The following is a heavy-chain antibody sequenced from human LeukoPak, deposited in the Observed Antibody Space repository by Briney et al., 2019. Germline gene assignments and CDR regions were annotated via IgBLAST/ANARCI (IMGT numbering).Heavy chain of an antibody. J-gene: IGHJ4*02. CDR1: GGTFSSYA. V-gene: IGHV1-69*05. CDR3: ARAPAWGGGYFDY. D-gene: IGHD7-27*01. CDR2: ITPIFGTA. Sequence: ASVKVSCKASGGTFSSYAISWVRQAPGQGLEWMGGITPIFGTANYAQKFQGRVTITTDESTSTAYMELSSLRSEDTAVYYCARAPAWGGGYFDYWGQGTLVTVSS.